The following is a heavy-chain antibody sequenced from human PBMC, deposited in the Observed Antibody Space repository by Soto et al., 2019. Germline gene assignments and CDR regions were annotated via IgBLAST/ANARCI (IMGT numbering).Heavy chain of an antibody. D-gene: IGHD2-2*01. CDR2: IWYDGSNK. Sequence: PGGSLRLSCAASGFTFTNYGMHWVRQAPGKGLEWVAVIWYDGSNKYYADSVKGRFTISRDNSNNTLYLQMNSLRAEDTAVYYCARDPSPPYCSSTSCRGGFDPWGQGALVTVSS. J-gene: IGHJ5*02. CDR1: GFTFTNYG. CDR3: ARDPSPPYCSSTSCRGGFDP. V-gene: IGHV3-33*01.